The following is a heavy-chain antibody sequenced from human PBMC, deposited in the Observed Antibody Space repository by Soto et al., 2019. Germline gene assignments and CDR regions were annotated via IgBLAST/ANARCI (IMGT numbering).Heavy chain of an antibody. V-gene: IGHV1-69*02. CDR3: AREKVTTPTFDYFYGMDV. Sequence: QVQLVQSGAEVKKPGSSVKVSCKASGGTFSSYIIAWVRQAPGQGLEWMGRIIPGLGVAKYAQKFQGRVTITADKSTTTATMELSSLRSEDTAVYYCAREKVTTPTFDYFYGMDVWGQGTTVTVSS. J-gene: IGHJ6*02. CDR2: IIPGLGVA. D-gene: IGHD2-21*02. CDR1: GGTFSSYI.